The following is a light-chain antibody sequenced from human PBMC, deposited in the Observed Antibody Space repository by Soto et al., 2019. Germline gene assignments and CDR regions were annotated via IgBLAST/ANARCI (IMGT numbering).Light chain of an antibody. CDR1: SSNIGSNT. Sequence: QSVLTQPPSASGTPGQRVTISCSGSSSNIGSNTVNWYQQLPGTAPKLLIYRNNQRPSGVPDRFSGSKSGTSASLAIRGLQSEDEADYYCAAWDESLNGYVVFRGATALTVL. V-gene: IGLV1-44*01. CDR3: AAWDESLNGYVV. CDR2: RNN. J-gene: IGLJ2*01.